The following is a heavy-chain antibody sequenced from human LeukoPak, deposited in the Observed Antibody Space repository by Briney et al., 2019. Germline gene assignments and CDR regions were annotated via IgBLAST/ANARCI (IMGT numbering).Heavy chain of an antibody. CDR3: ARQGSGNYLSPVNY. D-gene: IGHD1-26*01. J-gene: IGHJ4*02. Sequence: PGGSLRLSCAASGFTFSTYAMSWVRQPPGKGLEWIGTIYYSGSTYYNPSLKSRVTISVDTSKNQFSLKLSSVTAADTAVYYCARQGSGNYLSPVNYWGQGTLVTVSS. V-gene: IGHV4-39*01. CDR1: GFTFSTYA. CDR2: IYYSGST.